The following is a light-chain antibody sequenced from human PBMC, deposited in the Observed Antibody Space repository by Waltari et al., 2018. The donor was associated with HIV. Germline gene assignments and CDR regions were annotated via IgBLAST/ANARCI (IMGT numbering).Light chain of an antibody. J-gene: IGLJ1*01. Sequence: QSALTQPASVSGSPGPSITISCTGTSSDVGGYNSVAWYQQHPGKAPKLIIYDVSNRPSGVPYRFSGSKSGNTASLTISGLQAEDEADYYCKSKTSSSTPCVFGTGTKVTVL. CDR3: KSKTSSSTPCV. CDR2: DVS. V-gene: IGLV2-14*03. CDR1: SSDVGGYNS.